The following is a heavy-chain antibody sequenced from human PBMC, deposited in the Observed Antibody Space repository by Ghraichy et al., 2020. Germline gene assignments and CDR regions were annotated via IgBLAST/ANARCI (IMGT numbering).Heavy chain of an antibody. CDR2: IYTSGNT. D-gene: IGHD3-22*01. Sequence: XETLSLSCAVSGGSVSSFYWSWIRQPPGKGLEWIGYIYTSGNTDYNPSLKSRVTISVDTSKNQVSLRLLSVTAADTAVYYCAREDSNGLAANALDVWGQGTMVTVSS. J-gene: IGHJ3*01. V-gene: IGHV4-4*08. CDR1: GGSVSSFY. CDR3: AREDSNGLAANALDV.